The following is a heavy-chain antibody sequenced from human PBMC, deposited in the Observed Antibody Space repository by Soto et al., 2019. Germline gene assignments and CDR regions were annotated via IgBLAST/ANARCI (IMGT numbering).Heavy chain of an antibody. CDR3: ARQRPTDGRWEFANYYGMDV. CDR2: IYYSGTT. Sequence: LSLTCTVSGGSITSAGYYWTWIRQHPGKGLEWIACIYYSGTTSYSPSLRSRLTISVDTSKSQFSLKLTSVTAADTAVYYCARQRPTDGRWEFANYYGMDVWGQGTPVTVSS. D-gene: IGHD1-26*01. V-gene: IGHV4-31*03. J-gene: IGHJ6*02. CDR1: GGSITSAGYY.